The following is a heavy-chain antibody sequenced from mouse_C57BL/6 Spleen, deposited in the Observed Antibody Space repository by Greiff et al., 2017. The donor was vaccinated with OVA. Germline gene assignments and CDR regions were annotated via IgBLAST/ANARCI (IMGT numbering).Heavy chain of an antibody. V-gene: IGHV1-50*01. D-gene: IGHD2-4*01. J-gene: IGHJ4*01. CDR3: ARRGYDYDGAMDY. Sequence: QVQLQQPGAELVKPGASVKLSCKASGYTFTSYWMPWVKQRPGQGLEWIGEIDPSDSYTNYHQKFKGKATLTVDTSSSTAYMQLSSLTSEDSAVDYCARRGYDYDGAMDYWGQGTSVTVSA. CDR2: IDPSDSYT. CDR1: GYTFTSYW.